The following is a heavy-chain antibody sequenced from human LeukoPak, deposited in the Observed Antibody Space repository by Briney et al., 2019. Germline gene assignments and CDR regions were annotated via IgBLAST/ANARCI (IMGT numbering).Heavy chain of an antibody. CDR2: VYHNGHS. J-gene: IGHJ5*01. CDR1: GGSFNDNY. Sequence: SETLSLTCNVSGGSFNDNYWNWIRHLPGKGLEWIGYVYHNGHSDYNPSLKSRVTISVDTSTNQFSLKMIPVTAADTAVYYCASLGYSSGWLDSWGHGSLVIVSS. V-gene: IGHV4-59*01. D-gene: IGHD2-15*01. CDR3: ASLGYSSGWLDS.